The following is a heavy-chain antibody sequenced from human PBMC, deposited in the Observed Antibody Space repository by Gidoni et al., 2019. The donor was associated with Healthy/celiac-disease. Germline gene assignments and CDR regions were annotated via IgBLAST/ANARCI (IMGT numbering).Heavy chain of an antibody. CDR2: IYYSGST. V-gene: IGHV4-31*03. D-gene: IGHD2-15*01. CDR1: GGSISSGGYY. CDR3: ARWEYCSGGSCPLGGDY. J-gene: IGHJ4*02. Sequence: QVQLQESGPGLVKPSQTLSLTCTVSGGSISSGGYYWRWIRQHPGQGLEWIGYIYYSGSTYYNPSLKSRVTISVDTSKNQFSLKLSSVTAADTAVYYCARWEYCSGGSCPLGGDYWGQGTLVTVSS.